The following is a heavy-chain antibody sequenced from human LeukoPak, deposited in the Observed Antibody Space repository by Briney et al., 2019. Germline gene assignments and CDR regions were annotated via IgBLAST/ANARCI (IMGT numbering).Heavy chain of an antibody. V-gene: IGHV4-4*07. J-gene: IGHJ4*02. Sequence: SETLSLTCTVSGGSISSYYWSWIRQPAGKGLEWIGRSYTSGSTNYNPSLKSRVTMSVDTSKNQFSLKLSSVTAADTAVYYCAREWELLAYFDYWGQGTLVTVSS. D-gene: IGHD1-26*01. CDR3: AREWELLAYFDY. CDR1: GGSISSYY. CDR2: SYTSGST.